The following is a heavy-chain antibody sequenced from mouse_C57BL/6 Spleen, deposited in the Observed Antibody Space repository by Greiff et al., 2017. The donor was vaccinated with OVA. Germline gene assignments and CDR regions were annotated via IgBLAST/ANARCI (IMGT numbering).Heavy chain of an antibody. CDR2: IYPRSGNT. Sequence: QVQLQQSGAELARPGASVKLSCKASGYTFTSYGISWVKQRTGQGLEWIGEIYPRSGNTYYNEKFKGKATLTADKSSSTAYMELRSLTSEDSAVYFCARWGYYGSRGAYWGQGTLVTVSA. CDR1: GYTFTSYG. V-gene: IGHV1-81*01. D-gene: IGHD1-1*01. J-gene: IGHJ3*01. CDR3: ARWGYYGSRGAY.